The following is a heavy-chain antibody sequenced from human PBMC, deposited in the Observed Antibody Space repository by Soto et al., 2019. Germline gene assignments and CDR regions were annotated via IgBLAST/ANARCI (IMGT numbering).Heavy chain of an antibody. J-gene: IGHJ4*02. D-gene: IGHD3-22*01. CDR1: GYTFTSYG. CDR2: ISAYNGNT. V-gene: IGHV1-18*01. Sequence: ASVKVSCKASGYTFTSYGISWVRQAPGQGLEWMGWISAYNGNTNYAQKLQGRVTMTTDTSTSSAYMELRSLRSDDTAVYYCARERKYYYDSSGYHDYWGQGTLVTVSS. CDR3: ARERKYYYDSSGYHDY.